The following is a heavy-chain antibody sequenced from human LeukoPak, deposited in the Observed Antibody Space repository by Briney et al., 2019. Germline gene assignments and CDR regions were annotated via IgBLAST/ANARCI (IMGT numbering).Heavy chain of an antibody. D-gene: IGHD3-22*01. CDR3: ARDPRYYDSSEXYYFXX. J-gene: IGHJ4*02. Sequence: PGGSLRLSCAASGFTFDDYGMSWVRQAPGKGLEWVSGINWNGGSTGYADSVKGRFTISRDNAKNSLYLQMNSLRAEDTALYYCARDPRYYDSSEXYYFXXXGQGTLVT. CDR1: GFTFDDYG. V-gene: IGHV3-20*04. CDR2: INWNGGST.